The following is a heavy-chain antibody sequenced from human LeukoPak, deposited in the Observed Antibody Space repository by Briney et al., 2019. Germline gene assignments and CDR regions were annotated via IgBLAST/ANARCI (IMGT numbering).Heavy chain of an antibody. CDR3: AKGKYYDFWSGYTEFDY. CDR2: ISGSGGST. Sequence: GGSLRLSCAASGFTLSRYWMHWVRQAPGKGLEWVSAISGSGGSTYYADSVKGRFTISRDNSKNTLYLQMNSLRAEDTAVYYCAKGKYYDFWSGYTEFDYWGQGTLVTVSS. V-gene: IGHV3-23*01. D-gene: IGHD3-3*01. CDR1: GFTLSRYW. J-gene: IGHJ4*02.